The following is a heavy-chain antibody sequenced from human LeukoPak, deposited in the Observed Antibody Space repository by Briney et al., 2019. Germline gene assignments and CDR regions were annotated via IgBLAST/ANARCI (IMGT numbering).Heavy chain of an antibody. D-gene: IGHD6-19*01. CDR1: GFTFDDYA. J-gene: IGHJ4*02. Sequence: GGSLRLSCAASGFTFDDYAMHWVRQAPGKGLEWASGVNWNSGSIAYADSVKGRFTISRDNTKNSLYLQMNSLRAEDTALYYCAKGGIAVAGQRVYYFDYWGQGTLVTVSS. CDR2: VNWNSGSI. V-gene: IGHV3-9*01. CDR3: AKGGIAVAGQRVYYFDY.